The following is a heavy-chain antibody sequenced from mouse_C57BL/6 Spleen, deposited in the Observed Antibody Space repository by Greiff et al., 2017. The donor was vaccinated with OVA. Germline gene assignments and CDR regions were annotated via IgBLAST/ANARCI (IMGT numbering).Heavy chain of an antibody. CDR3: AREGWLLRDYFDY. CDR2: ISYDGSN. Sequence: EVKLLESGPGLVKPSQSLSLTCSVTGYSITSGYYWNWIRQFPGNKLEWMGYISYDGSNNYNPSLKNRISITRDTSKNQFFLKLNSVTTEDTATYYCAREGWLLRDYFDYWGQGTTLTVSS. V-gene: IGHV3-6*01. J-gene: IGHJ2*01. CDR1: GYSITSGYY. D-gene: IGHD2-3*01.